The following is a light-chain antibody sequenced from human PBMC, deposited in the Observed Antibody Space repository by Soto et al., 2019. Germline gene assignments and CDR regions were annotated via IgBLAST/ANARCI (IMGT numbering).Light chain of an antibody. Sequence: DIHMTQSPSSLSSSLGDRVTITFLASQSISYYLNWYQQKPGRAPRLLIYTTSSLQSGVPSKFSGSASGTDFTLTISSLQPEDFATYYCQQSYTTPWTFGQGTKVDIK. V-gene: IGKV1-39*01. J-gene: IGKJ1*01. CDR2: TTS. CDR3: QQSYTTPWT. CDR1: QSISYY.